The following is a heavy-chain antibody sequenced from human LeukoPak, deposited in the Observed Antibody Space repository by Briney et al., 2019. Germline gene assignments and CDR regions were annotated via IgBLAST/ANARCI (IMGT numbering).Heavy chain of an antibody. CDR3: ARNSFLLRSISYYYYMDV. CDR1: GFTVTNNF. V-gene: IGHV3-66*02. D-gene: IGHD2-2*01. J-gene: IGHJ6*03. CDR2: IYSDGTT. Sequence: GGSLRLSCAASGFTVTNNFMTWVRQAPGKGLEWVSIIYSDGTTYYVDSVKGRFTISRDSSKNTLCLQMSSLRAEDTAVYYCARNSFLLRSISYYYYMDVWGKGTTVTVS.